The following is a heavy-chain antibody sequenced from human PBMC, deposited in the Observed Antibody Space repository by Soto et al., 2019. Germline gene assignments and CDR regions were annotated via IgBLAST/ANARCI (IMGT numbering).Heavy chain of an antibody. J-gene: IGHJ4*02. V-gene: IGHV3-23*01. CDR3: ASRTSGWYFDY. D-gene: IGHD6-19*01. Sequence: EVPLLESGGGLVQPGGSLRLSCTASGFTFSSYAMNWVRQAPGKGLEWVSVISGSGGSTYYADSVKGRFTISRDNSKNKLYLKMNSLRAEDTAVYYCASRTSGWYFDYWGQGTLVTVSS. CDR2: ISGSGGST. CDR1: GFTFSSYA.